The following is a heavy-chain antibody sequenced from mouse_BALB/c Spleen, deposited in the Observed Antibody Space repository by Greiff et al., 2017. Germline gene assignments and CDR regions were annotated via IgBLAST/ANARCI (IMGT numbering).Heavy chain of an antibody. CDR3: VRGNPFAY. D-gene: IGHD2-1*01. V-gene: IGHV2-9-2*01. CDR2: IWTGGGT. Sequence: QVQLKQSGPGLVAPSQSLSITCTVSGFSLTSYDISWIRQPPGKGLEWLGVIWTGGGTNYNSAFMSRLSISKDNSKSQVFLKMNSLQTDDTAIYYCVRGNPFAYWGQGTLVTVSA. J-gene: IGHJ3*01. CDR1: GFSLTSYD.